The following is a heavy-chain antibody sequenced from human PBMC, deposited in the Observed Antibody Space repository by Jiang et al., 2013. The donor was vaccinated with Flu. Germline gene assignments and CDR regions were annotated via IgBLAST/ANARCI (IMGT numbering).Heavy chain of an antibody. CDR1: GGSFSGYY. V-gene: IGHV4-34*01. Sequence: LLKPSETLSLTCAVYGGSFSGYYWSWIRQPPGKGLEWIGEINHSGSTNYNPSLKSRVTISVDTSKNQFSLKLSSVTAADTAVYYCARGLPRPSPRWLQLRDAFDIWGQGTMVTVSS. CDR3: ARGLPRPSPRWLQLRDAFDI. D-gene: IGHD5-24*01. J-gene: IGHJ3*02. CDR2: INHSGST.